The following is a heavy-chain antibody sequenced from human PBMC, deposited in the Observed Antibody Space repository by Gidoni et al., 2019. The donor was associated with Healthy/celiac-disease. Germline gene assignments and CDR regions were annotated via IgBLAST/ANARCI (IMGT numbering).Heavy chain of an antibody. CDR2: MSWNSGSI. Sequence: EVQLVESGGGLVQPGSSLRLYCAASGFTFDDYAMHWVRQAPGKGLEWVSGMSWNSGSIGYADSVKGRFTISRDNAKNSLYLQMNSLRAEDTALYYCAKDRGRVSYYYGMDVWGQGTTVTVSS. CDR3: AKDRGRVSYYYGMDV. V-gene: IGHV3-9*01. J-gene: IGHJ6*02. CDR1: GFTFDDYA. D-gene: IGHD3-9*01.